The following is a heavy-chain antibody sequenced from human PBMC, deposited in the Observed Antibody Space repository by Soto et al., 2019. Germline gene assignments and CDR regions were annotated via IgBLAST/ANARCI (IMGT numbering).Heavy chain of an antibody. D-gene: IGHD4-4*01. CDR1: GGTFRSCA. CDR3: ARDNDRLQLGGNYYYILDV. J-gene: IGHJ6*02. V-gene: IGHV1-69*12. CDR2: IIPLFRTP. Sequence: QGQRVQSGAKMKEPGSSEKVSCETSGGTFRSCAISWLRQAPGQGLEWMGGIIPLFRTPDYAQKFQGRVTIAADESTSTAYMELSSLRSEDTALYYCARDNDRLQLGGNYYYILDVWGQGTTITVSS.